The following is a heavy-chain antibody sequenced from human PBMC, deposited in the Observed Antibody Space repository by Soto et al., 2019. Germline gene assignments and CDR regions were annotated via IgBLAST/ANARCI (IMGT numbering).Heavy chain of an antibody. D-gene: IGHD3-16*01. CDR1: GFTFTRSA. V-gene: IGHV1-58*02. CDR2: IVVGCGKT. J-gene: IGHJ4*02. CDR3: ARMQAFGSGPHDY. Sequence: SVKVSCKASGFTFTRSAMRWVRQARGQRLEWIGGIVVGCGKTNYAQKFQGRVTITADISTSTAYMELSSLGSEDTAVYYCARMQAFGSGPHDYWGQGTLVTVSS.